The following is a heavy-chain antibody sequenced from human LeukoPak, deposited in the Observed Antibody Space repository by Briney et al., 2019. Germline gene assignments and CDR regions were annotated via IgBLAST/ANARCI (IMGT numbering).Heavy chain of an antibody. CDR1: GGSISSGGYS. J-gene: IGHJ4*02. Sequence: SQTLSLTCAVSGGSISSGGYSWSWIRQPPGKGLEWIGYIYHSGSTYYNPSLKSRVTISVDRSKNQFSLNLNSVTAADTAVYYCARVGGSSYGQFDYWGQGTLVTVSS. CDR2: IYHSGST. V-gene: IGHV4-30-2*01. D-gene: IGHD5-18*01. CDR3: ARVGGSSYGQFDY.